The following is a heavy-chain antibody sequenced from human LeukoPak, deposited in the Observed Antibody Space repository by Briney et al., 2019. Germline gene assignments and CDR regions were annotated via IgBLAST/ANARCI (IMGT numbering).Heavy chain of an antibody. Sequence: GGSLRLSCAASGFTFSSYAMHWVRQAPGKGLEWVAVISYDGSNKYYTDSVKGRFTISRDNSKNTLYLQMNSLRAEDTAVYYCAKDSGGYTYVFDYWGQGTLVTVSS. D-gene: IGHD5-18*01. CDR2: ISYDGSNK. V-gene: IGHV3-30-3*02. CDR3: AKDSGGYTYVFDY. CDR1: GFTFSSYA. J-gene: IGHJ4*02.